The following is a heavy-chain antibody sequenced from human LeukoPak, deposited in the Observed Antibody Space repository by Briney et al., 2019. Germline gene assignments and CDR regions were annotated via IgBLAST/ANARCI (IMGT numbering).Heavy chain of an antibody. CDR1: GGSISSSDYY. CDR3: ARVNTQGVPSP. J-gene: IGHJ5*02. D-gene: IGHD2-15*01. CDR2: IYYRGTT. Sequence: PSETLSLTRTVSGGSISSSDYYWGWIRQPPGKGLEWIASIYYRGTTHYNPSHQSRVTMSVDTSKNQFSLKLSSVTAADTAVYYCARVNTQGVPSPWGQGILVTVSS. V-gene: IGHV4-39*01.